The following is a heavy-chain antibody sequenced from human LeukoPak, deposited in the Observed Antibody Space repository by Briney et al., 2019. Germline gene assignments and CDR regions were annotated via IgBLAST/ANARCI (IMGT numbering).Heavy chain of an antibody. CDR2: IYYSGST. V-gene: IGHV4-59*08. CDR3: ARQVTYGDYGEEYFDL. Sequence: PSEALSLTCTVSGGSISSYYWSWIRQPPGKGLEWIGYIYYSGSTNYNPSLKSRVTISVDTSKNQFSLKLSSVTAADTAVYYCARQVTYGDYGEEYFDLWGRGTWSLSPQ. J-gene: IGHJ2*01. CDR1: GGSISSYY. D-gene: IGHD4-17*01.